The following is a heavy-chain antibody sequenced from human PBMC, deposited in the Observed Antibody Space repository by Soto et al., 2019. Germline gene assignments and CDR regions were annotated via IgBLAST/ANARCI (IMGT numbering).Heavy chain of an antibody. D-gene: IGHD3-3*01. Sequence: SETLSLTCPVSDGCISRGGYSWSWIRQPPGKGLEWIGYIYHSGGSYYNPSLKSRVTISVDTSKNQFSLKLSSVTAADTAVYYCARFSAWLLSYYYYGMDVWGQGTTVTVSS. CDR1: DGCISRGGYS. J-gene: IGHJ6*02. V-gene: IGHV4-30-2*02. CDR3: ARFSAWLLSYYYYGMDV. CDR2: IYHSGGS.